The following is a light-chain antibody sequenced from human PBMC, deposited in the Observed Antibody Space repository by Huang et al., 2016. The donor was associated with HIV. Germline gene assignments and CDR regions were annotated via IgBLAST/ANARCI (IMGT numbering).Light chain of an antibody. V-gene: IGKV1-5*01. Sequence: DIQMTQSPSTLSASVGDRVTITCRASQNISTWLAWYQQKPGRAPKLLIYDASSLESGVPSMFSGSGSGTEFSLTISSLQPNNFATYFCQQYRSYPYTFGQGTKLEIK. CDR1: QNISTW. J-gene: IGKJ2*01. CDR2: DAS. CDR3: QQYRSYPYT.